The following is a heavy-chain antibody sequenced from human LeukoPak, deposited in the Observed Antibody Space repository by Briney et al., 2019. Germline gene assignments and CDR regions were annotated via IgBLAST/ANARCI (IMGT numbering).Heavy chain of an antibody. CDR3: AKDLHGGYSSDY. CDR2: IWYDGTNK. V-gene: IGHV3-30*02. Sequence: PSETLSLTCAVYGGSFSGYYWSWIRQPPGKGLEWVAVIWYDGTNKYYADSVKGRFTISKDNSKATLYLQMNSLRPEDTAVYYCAKDLHGGYSSDYWGQGTLVTVFS. CDR1: GGSFSGYY. J-gene: IGHJ4*02. D-gene: IGHD4-23*01.